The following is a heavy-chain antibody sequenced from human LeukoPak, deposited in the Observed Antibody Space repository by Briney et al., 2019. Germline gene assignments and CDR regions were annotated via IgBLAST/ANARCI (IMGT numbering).Heavy chain of an antibody. CDR3: ARSIVGAPYYFDY. J-gene: IGHJ4*02. V-gene: IGHV3-48*02. CDR1: GFTFSSYS. CDR2: ISSSSSTI. D-gene: IGHD1-26*01. Sequence: PGGSLRLSCAASGFTFSSYSMNWVRQAPGKGLEWVSYISSSSSTIYYADSVKGRFTISRDNAENSLYLQMNSLRDEVTAVYYCARSIVGAPYYFDYWGQGTLVTVSS.